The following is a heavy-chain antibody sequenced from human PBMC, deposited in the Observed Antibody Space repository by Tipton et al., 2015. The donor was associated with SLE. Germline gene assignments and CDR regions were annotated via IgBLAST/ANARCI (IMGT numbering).Heavy chain of an antibody. CDR1: GGSISNYY. CDR3: ARTLFWSGSYYMDV. Sequence: TLSLTCTVSGGSISNYYWGWIRQPPGKGVEWIGYIYYSGSTTYNPSLKSRVIISVDTSKNQFSLRLTSVTAADTALYYCARTLFWSGSYYMDVWGKGTTVTVSS. V-gene: IGHV4-59*13. CDR2: IYYSGST. D-gene: IGHD3-3*01. J-gene: IGHJ6*03.